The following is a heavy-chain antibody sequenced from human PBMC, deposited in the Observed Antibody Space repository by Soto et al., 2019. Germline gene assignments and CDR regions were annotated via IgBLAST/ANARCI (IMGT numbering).Heavy chain of an antibody. Sequence: GGSLRLSCAASGFTFSDHYMDWVRQAPGKGLEWVGRIRNRANSYTTEYAASVKGRFTISRDDSKNLLYLQMNSLQTEDTAVYYCTSHVDPTLVSAFDIWGQGTMVTVSS. V-gene: IGHV3-72*01. J-gene: IGHJ3*02. D-gene: IGHD5-18*01. CDR1: GFTFSDHY. CDR2: IRNRANSYTT. CDR3: TSHVDPTLVSAFDI.